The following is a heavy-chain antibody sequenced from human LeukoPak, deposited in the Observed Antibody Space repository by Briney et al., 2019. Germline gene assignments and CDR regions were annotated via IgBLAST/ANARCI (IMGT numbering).Heavy chain of an antibody. Sequence: GGSLRLSCAASGFTFSSTWMHWFRQAPGKGLVWVSRIHSDGSSTSYADSVKGRFTISRDNAKNTLYLQMNSLRAEDTAVYYCARGGGYSYGSFGYWGQGTLVTVSS. CDR1: GFTFSSTW. CDR2: IHSDGSST. V-gene: IGHV3-74*01. J-gene: IGHJ4*02. CDR3: ARGGGYSYGSFGY. D-gene: IGHD5-18*01.